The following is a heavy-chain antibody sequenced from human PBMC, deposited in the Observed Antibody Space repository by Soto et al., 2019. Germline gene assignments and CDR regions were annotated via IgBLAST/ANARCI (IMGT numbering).Heavy chain of an antibody. D-gene: IGHD6-19*01. J-gene: IGHJ4*02. V-gene: IGHV3-30-3*01. Sequence: PGGSLRLSCAASGFTFSSYAMHWVRQAPGKGLEWVAVISYDGSNKCYADSVKGRFTISRGNSKNTLYLQMNSLRAEDTAVYYCARVYSSGWYETIDYWGQGTLVTVSS. CDR3: ARVYSSGWYETIDY. CDR2: ISYDGSNK. CDR1: GFTFSSYA.